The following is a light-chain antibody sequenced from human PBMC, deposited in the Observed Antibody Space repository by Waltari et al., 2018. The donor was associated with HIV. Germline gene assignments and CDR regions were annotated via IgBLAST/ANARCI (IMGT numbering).Light chain of an antibody. CDR1: TGAVPSGHY. Sequence: QAVVTQEPSLTVSPGGTVTLTCGSNTGAVPSGHYHYWFQQRPGQAPRTLIYDTSNKHSWTPARFSGSLLRGKAALTLSGAQPEDEAQYYCLLSYSGPWVFGGGTKLTVL. CDR2: DTS. J-gene: IGLJ3*02. CDR3: LLSYSGPWV. V-gene: IGLV7-46*01.